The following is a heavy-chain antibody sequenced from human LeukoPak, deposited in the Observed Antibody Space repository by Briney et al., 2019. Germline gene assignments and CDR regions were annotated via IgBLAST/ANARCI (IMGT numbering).Heavy chain of an antibody. CDR3: AKDKAPLYSGYDWDLDF. J-gene: IGHJ4*02. V-gene: IGHV3-9*01. Sequence: PGGSLRLSCAASGFTFHHYAIHWVRQVPGKGLEWVSGISWNSAYTGYADSVKGRFTISRDNAKNSVYLQMNSLRAEDTALYYCAKDKAPLYSGYDWDLDFWGQGTMVTVSS. D-gene: IGHD5-12*01. CDR1: GFTFHHYA. CDR2: ISWNSAYT.